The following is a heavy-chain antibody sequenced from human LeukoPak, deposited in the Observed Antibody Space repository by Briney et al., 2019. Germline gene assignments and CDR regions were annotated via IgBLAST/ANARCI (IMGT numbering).Heavy chain of an antibody. D-gene: IGHD5-24*01. CDR1: GGSISSSYYN. CDR2: IYYTGST. J-gene: IGHJ5*02. Sequence: SETLSLTCTVSGGSISSSYYNWGWIRQPPGKGLEWIGTIYYTGSTSYNPSLKSRVTISLDTSKTQFSLKLTSVTAADTAVYYCVGEMDWFDPWGQGTLVTVSS. CDR3: VGEMDWFDP. V-gene: IGHV4-39*07.